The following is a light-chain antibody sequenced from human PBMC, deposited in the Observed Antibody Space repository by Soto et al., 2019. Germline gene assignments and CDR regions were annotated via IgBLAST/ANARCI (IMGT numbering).Light chain of an antibody. Sequence: DIPMTQSPSSLSVSVRDRVTITCQASQDISNSLNWYQHKPGKAPKLLIYDASTLEIGVPSRFSGSGFGTDFTFTISGLQPEDIATYYCQQYDNGLTFGPGTKLEIK. V-gene: IGKV1-33*01. CDR2: DAS. J-gene: IGKJ2*01. CDR3: QQYDNGLT. CDR1: QDISNS.